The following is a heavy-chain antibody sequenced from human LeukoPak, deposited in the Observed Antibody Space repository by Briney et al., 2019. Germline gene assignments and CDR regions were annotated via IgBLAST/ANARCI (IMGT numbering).Heavy chain of an antibody. D-gene: IGHD1-1*01. CDR2: ISFDGSNK. V-gene: IGHV3-30-3*01. CDR3: ARAGTTIGGGYWFDP. J-gene: IGHJ5*02. Sequence: GGSLRLSCAASGFTFSSYAMHWVRQAPGKGLEWVAVISFDGSNKYYADSVKGRFTISRDNPKKTLYLQMNSLRAEGAAVYYCARAGTTIGGGYWFDPWGQGTLVTVSS. CDR1: GFTFSSYA.